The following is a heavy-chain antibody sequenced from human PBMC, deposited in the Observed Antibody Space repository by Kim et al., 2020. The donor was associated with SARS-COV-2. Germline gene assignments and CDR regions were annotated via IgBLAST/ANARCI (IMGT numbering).Heavy chain of an antibody. V-gene: IGHV3-9*01. CDR2: ISWNSVSI. CDR3: AKESTVTTRRAYYYDGMDV. CDR1: GFTFDDYA. J-gene: IGHJ6*02. D-gene: IGHD4-4*01. Sequence: GGSLRLSCAASGFTFDDYAMHWVRQAPGKGLEWVSGISWNSVSIGYADSVKGRFTISRDNAKNSLYLQMNSLRAEDTALYYCAKESTVTTRRAYYYDGMDVWGQGTTVTVSS.